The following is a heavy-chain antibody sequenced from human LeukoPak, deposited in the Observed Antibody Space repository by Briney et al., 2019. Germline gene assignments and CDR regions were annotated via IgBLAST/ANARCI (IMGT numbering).Heavy chain of an antibody. Sequence: GGSLRLPCAASGFTFSSYWMSWVRQAPGKGLEWLSYISSTSSAIYYADSVKGRFTISRDNAKNSLYLQMDSLRAEDTAIYYCARVIGSYGDSAYWGQGTLVTVSS. J-gene: IGHJ4*02. CDR3: ARVIGSYGDSAY. V-gene: IGHV3-48*04. CDR2: ISSTSSAI. CDR1: GFTFSSYW. D-gene: IGHD3-16*01.